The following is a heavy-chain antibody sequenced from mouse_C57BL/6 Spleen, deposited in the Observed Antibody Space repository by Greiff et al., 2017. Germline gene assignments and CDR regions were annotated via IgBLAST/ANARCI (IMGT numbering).Heavy chain of an antibody. CDR2: IWSGGST. Sequence: QVQLKESGPGLVQPSQCLSITCTVSGFSLTSYGVHWVRQSPGKGLEWLGVIWSGGSTDYNAAFISRLSISKDNSKCQVFFKMNSLQADDTAIYYCARKLGSSYSLYAMDYWGQGTSVTGSS. D-gene: IGHD1-1*01. J-gene: IGHJ4*01. V-gene: IGHV2-2*01. CDR3: ARKLGSSYSLYAMDY. CDR1: GFSLTSYG.